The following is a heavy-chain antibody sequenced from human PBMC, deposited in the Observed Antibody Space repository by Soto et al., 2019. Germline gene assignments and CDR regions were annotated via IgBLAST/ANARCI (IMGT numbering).Heavy chain of an antibody. CDR1: GYTFTSYA. Sequence: QVPLVQSGAEVKKPGASVKVSCKASGYTFTSYAMHWVRQAPGQRLEWMGWINAGNGNTKYSQKFQGRVTITRDTSASTAYMELSSLRSEDTAVYYCARGQGVYSSSDFDYWGQGTLVTVSS. J-gene: IGHJ4*02. V-gene: IGHV1-3*01. D-gene: IGHD6-6*01. CDR3: ARGQGVYSSSDFDY. CDR2: INAGNGNT.